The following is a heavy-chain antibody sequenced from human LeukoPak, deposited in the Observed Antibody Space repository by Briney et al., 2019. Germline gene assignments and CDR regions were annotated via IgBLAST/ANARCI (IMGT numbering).Heavy chain of an antibody. J-gene: IGHJ4*02. V-gene: IGHV3-74*01. CDR2: INGDGSRT. Sequence: GGSLRLSCAASGFTLSDYYMHWVRQAPGKGLVWVSHINGDGSRTGYADSVKGRFTISRDNAKNTLYLQLNSLRAEDTAVYYCARVYYASGSLYYFDYWGQGTLVTVSS. CDR3: ARVYYASGSLYYFDY. CDR1: GFTLSDYY. D-gene: IGHD3-10*01.